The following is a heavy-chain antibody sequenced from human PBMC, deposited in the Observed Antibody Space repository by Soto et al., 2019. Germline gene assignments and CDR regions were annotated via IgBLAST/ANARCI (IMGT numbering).Heavy chain of an antibody. CDR2: ISYDGSSK. V-gene: IGHV3-30*18. D-gene: IGHD2-2*01. Sequence: QVQLVESGGGVVQPGRSLRLSCAASGFIFSSYGMHWVRQAPGKGLEWVAVISYDGSSKYYADSVKGRFTISRDNSENTLHLQMNSLRAEDMALYYCANGGEYQLLRIYFDYWGQGTPVTVSS. CDR1: GFIFSSYG. J-gene: IGHJ4*02. CDR3: ANGGEYQLLRIYFDY.